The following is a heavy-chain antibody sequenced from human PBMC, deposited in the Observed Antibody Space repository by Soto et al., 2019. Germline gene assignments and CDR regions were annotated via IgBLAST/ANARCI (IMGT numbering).Heavy chain of an antibody. CDR3: TTEAKGGSSGWYDYYYYGMDV. J-gene: IGHJ6*02. CDR2: IKSKTDGGTT. CDR1: GFTFDDYF. V-gene: IGHV3-15*01. D-gene: IGHD6-19*01. Sequence: GGSLRLSCAASGFTFDDYFMSWVRQAPGKGLEWVGRIKSKTDGGTTDYAAPVKGRFTISRDDSKNTLYLQMNSLKTEDTAVYYCTTEAKGGSSGWYDYYYYGMDVWGQGTTVTVSS.